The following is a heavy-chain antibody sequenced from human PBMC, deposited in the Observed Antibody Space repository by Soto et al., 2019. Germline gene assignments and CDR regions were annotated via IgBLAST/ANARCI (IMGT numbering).Heavy chain of an antibody. J-gene: IGHJ5*02. D-gene: IGHD2-15*01. V-gene: IGHV4-30-4*01. CDR3: ARGGGSFNWFDP. CDR1: GASISSGDNY. CDR2: IYYSGST. Sequence: QVQLQESGPGLVKPSQTLSLTCTVSGASISSGDNYWSWIRQPPGKGLEWIGYIYYSGSTYYNPSLRSRVTISVDTSKNHFSLKLSSVTAADTAVYYCARGGGSFNWFDPWGQGTLVTVSS.